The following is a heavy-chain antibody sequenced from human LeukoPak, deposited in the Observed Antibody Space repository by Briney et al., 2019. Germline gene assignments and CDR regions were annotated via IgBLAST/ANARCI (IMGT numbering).Heavy chain of an antibody. CDR2: ISDSGGST. D-gene: IGHD3-10*01. CDR3: AKRGIVIRAVIIVGFHKEAYYFDY. Sequence: GGSLRLSCAVSGITLSNYGMSWVRQAPGKGREWVAVISDSGGSTNYADSVKGRFTISRDNPKNTLYLQMNSLRAEDTAVYFCAKRGIVIRAVIIVGFHKEAYYFDYWGQGALVTVSS. CDR1: GITLSNYG. V-gene: IGHV3-23*01. J-gene: IGHJ4*02.